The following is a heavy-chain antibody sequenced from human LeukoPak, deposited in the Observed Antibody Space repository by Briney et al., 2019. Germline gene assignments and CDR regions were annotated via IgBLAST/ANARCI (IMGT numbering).Heavy chain of an antibody. CDR2: ISGSGGST. V-gene: IGHV3-23*01. CDR1: GFTFSSYA. J-gene: IGHJ5*02. D-gene: IGHD2-2*01. CDR3: AKDRRYCSSTSCWNWFDP. Sequence: GGSLRLSCAASGFTFSSYAMSWVRQAPGKGLEWVSAISGSGGSTYYADSVKGRFTISRDNSKNTLYLQMNSPRAEDTAVYYCAKDRRYCSSTSCWNWFDPWGQGTLVTVSS.